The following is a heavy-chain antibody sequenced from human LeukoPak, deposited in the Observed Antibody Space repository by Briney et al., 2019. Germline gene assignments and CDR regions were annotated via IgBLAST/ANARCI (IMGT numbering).Heavy chain of an antibody. V-gene: IGHV3-15*01. CDR3: TTAPRGYCSECSCGYAFD. J-gene: IGHJ4*02. CDR1: TFTFSNAW. CDR2: IKSKSDGGTT. Sequence: GGSLRLSCAASTFTFSNAWMSWVRQAPGKGLEWVGRIKSKSDGGTTDYAAPVKGRFTISRDDIENTLYLQMMRLKTEDTAVYYCTTAPRGYCSECSCGYAFDWGQGGLVT. D-gene: IGHD2-15*01.